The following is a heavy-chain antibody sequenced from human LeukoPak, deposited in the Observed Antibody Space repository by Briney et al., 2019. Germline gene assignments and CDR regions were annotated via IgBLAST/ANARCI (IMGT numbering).Heavy chain of an antibody. CDR3: AFFEYSSSSSHS. CDR1: GDTFSNFA. Sequence: GASVKVSCKASGDTFSNFAIIWVRQAPGQGLEWMGWINPNSGGTKYAQKFHGRVTMTTDTSSSTAYMELSRLRSDDTAVYYCAFFEYSSSSSHSWGQGTLVTVSS. J-gene: IGHJ4*02. V-gene: IGHV1-2*02. D-gene: IGHD6-6*01. CDR2: INPNSGGT.